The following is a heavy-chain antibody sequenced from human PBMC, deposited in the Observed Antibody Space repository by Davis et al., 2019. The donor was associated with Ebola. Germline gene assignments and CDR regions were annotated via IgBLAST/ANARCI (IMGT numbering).Heavy chain of an antibody. J-gene: IGHJ4*02. V-gene: IGHV4-34*01. CDR3: ARGNFWSGY. Sequence: SETLSLTCGVYGGSFSGYYWSWIRQPPGKGLEWIGEINHSGSTNYNPSLKSRVTISVDTSKNQFSLKLSSVTAADTAVYYCARGNFWSGYWGQGTLVTVSS. D-gene: IGHD3-3*01. CDR2: INHSGST. CDR1: GGSFSGYY.